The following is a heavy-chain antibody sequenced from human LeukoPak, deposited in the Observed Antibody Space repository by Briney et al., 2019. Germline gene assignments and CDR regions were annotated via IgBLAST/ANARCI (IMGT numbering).Heavy chain of an antibody. Sequence: ASVKVSCKASGYTFTSYGISWVRQAPGQGLEWMGWISAYNGNTNYAQKLQGTVTMTTDTSTSTAYMELRSLRSDGTAVYYCARDLGNYYDSSGYYYWFDPWGQGTLVTVSS. J-gene: IGHJ5*02. CDR2: ISAYNGNT. V-gene: IGHV1-18*01. CDR1: GYTFTSYG. CDR3: ARDLGNYYDSSGYYYWFDP. D-gene: IGHD3-22*01.